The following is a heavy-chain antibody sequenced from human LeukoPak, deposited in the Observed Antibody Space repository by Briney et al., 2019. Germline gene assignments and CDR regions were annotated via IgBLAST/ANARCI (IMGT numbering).Heavy chain of an antibody. CDR1: GGSISSNSYY. J-gene: IGHJ5*02. Sequence: SETLSLTCTVSGGSISSNSYYWGWIRQPPGKGLEWIGTIYYSGKTYYNPSLKSRVTISVDMSKNQFSLKLSSVTAADTAVYYCARYFWSGYLGGFWFDPWGQGTLVTVSS. CDR2: IYYSGKT. D-gene: IGHD3-3*01. CDR3: ARYFWSGYLGGFWFDP. V-gene: IGHV4-39*07.